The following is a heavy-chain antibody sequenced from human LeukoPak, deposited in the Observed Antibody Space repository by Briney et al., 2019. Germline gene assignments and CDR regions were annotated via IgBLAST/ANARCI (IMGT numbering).Heavy chain of an antibody. Sequence: GGSLRLSCAASGFTFSSYWMTWVRQAPGKGLEWVANINLDGSEKYYVDSVKGRFTISRDNAKNSLYLQMNSLTVEDTAVYYCARDDGFSCYSYWGQGTLVAVSS. CDR1: GFTFSSYW. CDR3: ARDDGFSCYSY. J-gene: IGHJ4*02. V-gene: IGHV3-7*01. D-gene: IGHD3/OR15-3a*01. CDR2: INLDGSEK.